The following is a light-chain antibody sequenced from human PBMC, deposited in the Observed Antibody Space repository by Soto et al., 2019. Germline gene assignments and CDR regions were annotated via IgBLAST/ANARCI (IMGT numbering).Light chain of an antibody. CDR2: KAS. V-gene: IGKV2-30*01. CDR1: RSLVYSDGNAY. CDR3: KQATHWPPT. J-gene: IGKJ1*01. Sequence: DVVMTQSPLSLPVTLGRPASISCRSSRSLVYSDGNAYLNWFQQRPGQSPRRLIYKASNRDSGGRDRFSGRGSGTVFTLQFSRVEDEAVGVYYCKQATHWPPTFGRGTRVEIK.